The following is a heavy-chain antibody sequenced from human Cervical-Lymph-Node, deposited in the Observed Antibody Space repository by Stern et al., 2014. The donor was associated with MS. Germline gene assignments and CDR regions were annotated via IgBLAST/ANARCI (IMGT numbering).Heavy chain of an antibody. CDR1: GFTFSNYG. CDR2: IWYDGNKK. Sequence: QVQLVESGGGVVKPGRSLRLSCEASGFTFSNYGMHWVRQAPGKGLEWLAVIWYDGNKKYYADSVKGRFTISRDNSKNTLFLQMSSLTAEDAALYYCARGNWNYEGMGYWGQGTLVTVSS. CDR3: ARGNWNYEGMGY. V-gene: IGHV3-33*01. J-gene: IGHJ4*02. D-gene: IGHD1-7*01.